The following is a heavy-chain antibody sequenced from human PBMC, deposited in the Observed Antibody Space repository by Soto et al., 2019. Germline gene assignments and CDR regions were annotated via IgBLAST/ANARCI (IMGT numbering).Heavy chain of an antibody. CDR2: IYPGDSDT. CDR1: GYSFTSYW. Sequence: RESLKISCKGSGYSFTSYWIGWVRQMPGKGLEWMGIIYPGDSDTRYSPSFQGQVTISADKSISTAYLQWSSLKASDTAMYYCARTRGPYGSGHWYFDLWGRGTLVAVYS. V-gene: IGHV5-51*01. J-gene: IGHJ2*01. D-gene: IGHD3-10*01. CDR3: ARTRGPYGSGHWYFDL.